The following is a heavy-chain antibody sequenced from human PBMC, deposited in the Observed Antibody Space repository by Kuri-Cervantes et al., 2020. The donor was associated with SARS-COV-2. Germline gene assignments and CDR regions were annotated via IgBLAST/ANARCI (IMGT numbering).Heavy chain of an antibody. Sequence: GESLKISCAASGFTFSSSWMHWVRQAPGKGLEWVSAISGSGGSTYYADSVKGRFTISRDNSKNTLYLQMNSLRAEDTAVYYCAKDVVMTTVEESYWGQGTLVTVSS. D-gene: IGHD4-23*01. V-gene: IGHV3-23*01. J-gene: IGHJ4*02. CDR2: ISGSGGST. CDR1: GFTFSSSW. CDR3: AKDVVMTTVEESY.